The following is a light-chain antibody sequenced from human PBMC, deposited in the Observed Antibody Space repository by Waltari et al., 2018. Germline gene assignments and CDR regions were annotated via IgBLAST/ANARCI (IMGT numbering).Light chain of an antibody. CDR2: STT. CDR3: LLFYTDPQWV. CDR1: PGPVPSGPF. J-gene: IGLJ3*02. V-gene: IGLV7-43*01. Sequence: TVVTQEPSLTVSPGGTVTLTWASRPGPVPSGPFQNWFQQKPGQAPRALIYSTTYNHAWTPARFSGSLLGGKAALTLSGVQPEDEADYYCLLFYTDPQWVFGGGTRLTVL.